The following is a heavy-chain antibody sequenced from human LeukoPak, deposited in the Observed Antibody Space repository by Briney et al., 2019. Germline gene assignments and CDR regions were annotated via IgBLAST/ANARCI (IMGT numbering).Heavy chain of an antibody. J-gene: IGHJ5*02. D-gene: IGHD5-18*01. CDR1: GFTFSSYS. Sequence: AGGSLRLSCAASGFTFSSYSMNWVRQAPGKGLEWVSSISSSSSHIHSADSVRGRFTISRDNAKNSLFLQMNSLRAEDTAVYYCATARPWGYGDNWFDPWGQGTLVTVSS. CDR2: ISSSSSHI. V-gene: IGHV3-21*01. CDR3: ATARPWGYGDNWFDP.